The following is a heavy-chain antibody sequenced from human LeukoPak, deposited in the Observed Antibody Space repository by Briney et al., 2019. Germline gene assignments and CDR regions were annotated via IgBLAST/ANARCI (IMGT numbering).Heavy chain of an antibody. J-gene: IGHJ6*02. V-gene: IGHV3-23*01. CDR2: ISGSGGST. CDR1: GFTFSSYA. CDR3: ANSHFNAPEYIAAAGSDISNYYYYGMDV. Sequence: PGGSLRLSCAASGFTFSSYAMSWVRQAPGKGLEWVSAISGSGGSTYYADSVKGRFTISRDNSKNTPYLQMNSLRAEDTAVYYCANSHFNAPEYIAAAGSDISNYYYYGMDVWGQGTSVTVSS. D-gene: IGHD6-13*01.